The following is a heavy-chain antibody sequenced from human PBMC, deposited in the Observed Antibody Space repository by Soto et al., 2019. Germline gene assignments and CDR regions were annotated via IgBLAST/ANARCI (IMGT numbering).Heavy chain of an antibody. CDR2: IYTDGTT. J-gene: IGHJ4*02. D-gene: IGHD3-16*01. V-gene: IGHV3-53*01. CDR1: GLTVSTNY. Sequence: LRLSCAASGLTVSTNYMTWVRQAPGKGLEWVSVIYTDGTTYYADSAKGRFTISRDNSKNTLFLQMNNLRDDDTAVYYCARGHYVGSAYWGQGTLVTVSS. CDR3: ARGHYVGSAY.